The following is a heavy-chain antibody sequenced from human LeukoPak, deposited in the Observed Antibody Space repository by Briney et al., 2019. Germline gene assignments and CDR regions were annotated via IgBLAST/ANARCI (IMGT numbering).Heavy chain of an antibody. J-gene: IGHJ4*02. CDR3: ARGPCSSTSCYFGY. V-gene: IGHV4-34*01. Sequence: SETLSLTCAVYGGSFSGYYWNWIRQPPGKGLEWIGEINHSGSTNYNPSLKSRVTISVDTSKNQFSLKRTSVTAADTAVYYCARGPCSSTSCYFGYWGQGTPVTVSS. CDR1: GGSFSGYY. CDR2: INHSGST. D-gene: IGHD2-2*01.